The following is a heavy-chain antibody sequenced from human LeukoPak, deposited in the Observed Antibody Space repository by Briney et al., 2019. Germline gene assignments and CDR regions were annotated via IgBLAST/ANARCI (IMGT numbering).Heavy chain of an antibody. CDR2: IYHSGST. J-gene: IGHJ4*02. V-gene: IGHV4-38-2*02. CDR3: ARRGAGLDY. CDR1: GYSISSGYY. Sequence: SETLSLTCTVSGYSISSGYYWGWIRQPPGKGLEWIGSIYHSGSTYYNPSLKSRVTISVDTSKNQFSLKLSSVTAADTAVYYCARRGAGLDYWGQGTLVTVSS. D-gene: IGHD6-19*01.